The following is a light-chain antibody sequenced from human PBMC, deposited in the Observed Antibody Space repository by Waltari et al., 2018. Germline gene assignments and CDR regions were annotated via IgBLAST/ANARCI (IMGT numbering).Light chain of an antibody. CDR3: SSFTTNTTVM. V-gene: IGLV2-14*03. CDR1: SSDIGSCNF. J-gene: IGLJ3*02. Sequence: QSALTQPASVSESPGQSITISCTGSSSDIGSCNFVSWYQQHPGKAPKLIISDVTKRPSGVSDRFSGPKSGNTASLTISGRQTEDEAHYYCSSFTTNTTVMFGGGTKLTVL. CDR2: DVT.